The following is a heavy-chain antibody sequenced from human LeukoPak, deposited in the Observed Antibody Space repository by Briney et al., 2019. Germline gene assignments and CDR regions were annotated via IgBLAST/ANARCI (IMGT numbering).Heavy chain of an antibody. CDR2: ITWNSRSV. V-gene: IGHV3-9*01. J-gene: IGHJ4*02. D-gene: IGHD2/OR15-2a*01. Sequence: GGSLRPCCAASGFTFDDYALHWVRQTPRKGLELVSSITWNSRSVAYADSVKGRFTISRDNAKNSLYLQMNNLRPDDTALYFCAKDTGIAPEGYYFGTWGPGTLVTVSS. CDR1: GFTFDDYA. CDR3: AKDTGIAPEGYYFGT.